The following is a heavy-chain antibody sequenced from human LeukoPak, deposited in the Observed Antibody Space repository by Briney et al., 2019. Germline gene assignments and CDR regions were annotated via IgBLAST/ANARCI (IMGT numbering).Heavy chain of an antibody. D-gene: IGHD5-12*01. V-gene: IGHV3-23*01. CDR2: ISGSCGST. J-gene: IGHJ4*02. CDR1: GFTFSSYA. Sequence: SGGSLRLSCAASGFTFSSYAMSWVRQAPGKGLEWVSAISGSCGSTYYADSVKCRFTISRDNSKNTLYLQMNSLRAEDTAVYYCAKDSSGYDPRFDYWGQGTLVTVSS. CDR3: AKDSSGYDPRFDY.